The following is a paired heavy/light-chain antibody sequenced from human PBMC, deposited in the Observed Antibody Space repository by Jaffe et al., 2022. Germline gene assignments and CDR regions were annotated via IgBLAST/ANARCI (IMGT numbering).Heavy chain of an antibody. CDR2: INTNTGNP. Sequence: QVQLVQSGSELKKPGASVKVSCKASGYTFTSYAMNWVRQAPGQGLEWMGWINTNTGNPTYAQGFTGRFVFSLDTSVSTAYLQISSLKAEDTAVYYCARSRPYYGSGSGYNWFDPWGQGTLVTVSS. J-gene: IGHJ5*02. D-gene: IGHD3-10*01. CDR1: GYTFTSYA. CDR3: ARSRPYYGSGSGYNWFDP. V-gene: IGHV7-4-1*02.
Light chain of an antibody. CDR1: SSNIGNNA. Sequence: QSVLTQPPSVSEAPRQRVTISCSGSSSNIGNNAVNWYQQLPGKAPKLLIYYDDLLPSGVSDRFSGSKSGTSASLAISGLQSEDEADYYCAAWDDRLNGPVFGGGTKLTVL. CDR2: YDD. V-gene: IGLV1-36*01. J-gene: IGLJ2*01. CDR3: AAWDDRLNGPV.